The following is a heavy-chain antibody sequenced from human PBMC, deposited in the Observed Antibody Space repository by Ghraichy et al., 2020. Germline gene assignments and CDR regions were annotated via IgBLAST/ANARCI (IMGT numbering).Heavy chain of an antibody. CDR2: NYYRESS. Sequence: SETLSLTCTVSGGSISISSYFWGWLRQPPGQGLEWIGSNYYRESSNYKPSLQIRVTISIDTSKNQFSLKLSSVTAADTAVYSCTRRKNFDGVDVWGQGTTVTVSS. V-gene: IGHV4-39*01. CDR1: GGSISISSYF. CDR3: TRRKNFDGVDV. J-gene: IGHJ6*02. D-gene: IGHD2/OR15-2a*01.